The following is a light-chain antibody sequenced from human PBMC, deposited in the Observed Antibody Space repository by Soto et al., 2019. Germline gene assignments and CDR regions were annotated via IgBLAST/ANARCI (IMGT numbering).Light chain of an antibody. V-gene: IGKV3-20*01. CDR1: QSVNNKY. CDR3: HQQGGSLEP. CDR2: RAS. J-gene: IGKJ1*01. Sequence: EIVLTRSPGTLSFSPGERATLSCRVRQSVNNKYVAWYQQKPGQAPRLLIFRASNKANGIPDRLSGSGSGTEFNLKVRGLEPEPFELYHSHQQGGSLEPFGQGKQVEI.